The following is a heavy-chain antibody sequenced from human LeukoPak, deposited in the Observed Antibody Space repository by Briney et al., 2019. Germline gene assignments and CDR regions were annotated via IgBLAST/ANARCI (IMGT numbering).Heavy chain of an antibody. CDR3: ARAPATIFGVVMPFDP. J-gene: IGHJ5*02. D-gene: IGHD3-3*01. Sequence: SETLSLTCTVSGGSLSGYYWSWIRQPPGRGLEWIGYIYYSGSSNYNPSLKSRVTISVDTSKNQFSLKLSSVTAADTAVYYCARAPATIFGVVMPFDPWGQGTLVTVSS. CDR2: IYYSGSS. V-gene: IGHV4-59*01. CDR1: GGSLSGYY.